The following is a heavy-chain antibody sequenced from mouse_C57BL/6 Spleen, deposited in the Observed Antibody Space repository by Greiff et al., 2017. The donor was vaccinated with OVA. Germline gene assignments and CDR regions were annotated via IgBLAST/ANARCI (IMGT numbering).Heavy chain of an antibody. CDR3: ARVYDYDGGARYY. Sequence: EVQRVESGGGLVKPGGSLKLSCAASGFTFSDYGMHWVRQAPEKGLEWVAYISSGSSTIYYADTVKGRCTISRDNAKNTLFLQMTSLRSEDTAMDYCARVYDYDGGARYYWGQGTSVTVAS. CDR1: GFTFSDYG. V-gene: IGHV5-17*01. J-gene: IGHJ4*01. D-gene: IGHD2-4*01. CDR2: ISSGSSTI.